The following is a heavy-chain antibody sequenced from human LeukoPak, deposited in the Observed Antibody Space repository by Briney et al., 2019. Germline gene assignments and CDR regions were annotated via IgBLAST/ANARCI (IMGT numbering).Heavy chain of an antibody. CDR3: ARGPTYYDFWSGYYV. J-gene: IGHJ2*01. D-gene: IGHD3-3*01. V-gene: IGHV4-59*01. Sequence: KPSETLSLTCTVSGGSISSYYWSWIRQPPGKGLEWIGYIYYSGSTNYNPSLKSRVTISVDTSKNQFSLKLSSVTAADTAVYYCARGPTYYDFWSGYYVWGRGTLVTVSS. CDR2: IYYSGST. CDR1: GGSISSYY.